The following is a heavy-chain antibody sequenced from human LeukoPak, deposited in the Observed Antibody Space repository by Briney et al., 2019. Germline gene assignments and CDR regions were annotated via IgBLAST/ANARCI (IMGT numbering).Heavy chain of an antibody. CDR1: GYFISDGYY. CDR2: LHHRGST. CDR3: TRDGFLIAGSRFDD. Sequence: PSETLSLTCTVSGYFISDGYYWGWIRQPPGKGLEWIGSLHHRGSTYYNPSLKSRVTTSVDTSKNQIFLKLSSVTAADTAVYYCTRDGFLIAGSRFDDWGQGTLVTVTS. J-gene: IGHJ4*02. V-gene: IGHV4-38-2*02. D-gene: IGHD6-13*01.